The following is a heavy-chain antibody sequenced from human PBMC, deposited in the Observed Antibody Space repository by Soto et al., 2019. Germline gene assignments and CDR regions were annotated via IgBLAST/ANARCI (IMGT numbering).Heavy chain of an antibody. D-gene: IGHD2-15*01. J-gene: IGHJ5*02. V-gene: IGHV4-31*03. Sequence: PSETLSLTCSVSGGSISSAESYWSWIRQHPGKGPEWIAFISYSGTTSYKPSLRSRVTISADTSKNQVSLNLTSVTAADTAVYYCAKGGASSQWFAPWGQGTLVTVPS. CDR3: AKGGASSQWFAP. CDR2: ISYSGTT. CDR1: GGSISSAESY.